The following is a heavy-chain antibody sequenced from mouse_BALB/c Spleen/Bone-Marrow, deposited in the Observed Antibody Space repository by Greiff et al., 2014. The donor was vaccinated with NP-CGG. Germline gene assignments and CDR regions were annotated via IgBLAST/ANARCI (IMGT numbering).Heavy chain of an antibody. CDR2: IDPANGNT. J-gene: IGHJ3*01. Sequence: EVQLQQSGAELVKPGASVKLSCTASGFNIKDTYMHWVKQRPEQGPEWIGRIDPANGNTKYDPKFQGKATITADTSSNTAYLQLSSLTSEDTAVYYCAPYYYGSSQFAYWGQGTLVTVSA. D-gene: IGHD1-1*01. V-gene: IGHV14-3*02. CDR1: GFNIKDTY. CDR3: APYYYGSSQFAY.